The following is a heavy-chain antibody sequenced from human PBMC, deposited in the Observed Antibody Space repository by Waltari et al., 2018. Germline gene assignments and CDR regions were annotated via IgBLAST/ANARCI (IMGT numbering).Heavy chain of an antibody. CDR3: AKFPVYYYDSSGYLDY. D-gene: IGHD3-22*01. Sequence: EVQLLASGGGLVQPGGYLRLACAASGFTFSSYSISWVRQAPGKGLEWVSAISGSGGSTYYADSVKGRFTISRDNSKNTLYLQMNSLRAEDTAVYYCAKFPVYYYDSSGYLDYLGQGTLVTVSS. CDR1: GFTFSSYS. V-gene: IGHV3-23*01. CDR2: ISGSGGST. J-gene: IGHJ4*02.